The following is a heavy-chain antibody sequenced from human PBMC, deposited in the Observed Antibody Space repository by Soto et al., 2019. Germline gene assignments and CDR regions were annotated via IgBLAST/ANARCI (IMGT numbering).Heavy chain of an antibody. Sequence: GGSLRLSCAASGFTFSSYAMSWVRQAPGKGLEWVSAISGSGGSTYYADSVKGRFTISRDNSKNTLYLQMNSLRAEDTAVYYCAKEGESTGTSGDYYGIDVWGQGTTVTVSS. J-gene: IGHJ6*02. V-gene: IGHV3-23*01. D-gene: IGHD1-1*01. CDR3: AKEGESTGTSGDYYGIDV. CDR2: ISGSGGST. CDR1: GFTFSSYA.